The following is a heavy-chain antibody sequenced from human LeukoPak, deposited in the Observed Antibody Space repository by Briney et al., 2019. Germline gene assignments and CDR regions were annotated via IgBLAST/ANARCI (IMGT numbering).Heavy chain of an antibody. D-gene: IGHD1-14*01. CDR1: GFTFSSYG. V-gene: IGHV3-30*18. J-gene: IGHJ4*02. Sequence: GGSLRLSRAASGFTFSSYGMHWVRQAPGKGLEWVAVISYDGSNKYYADSVKGRFTISRDNSKNTLYLQMNSLRAEDTAVYYCAKEGTLESLDYWGQGTLVTVSS. CDR2: ISYDGSNK. CDR3: AKEGTLESLDY.